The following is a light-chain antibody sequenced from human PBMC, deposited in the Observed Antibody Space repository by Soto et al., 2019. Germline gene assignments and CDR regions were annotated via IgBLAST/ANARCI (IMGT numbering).Light chain of an antibody. CDR2: AAY. V-gene: IGKV1-9*01. CDR1: QGINNY. CDR3: QQLNSYLIT. Sequence: DIQLTQSPSFLSASVGDRVTITCRASQGINNYLAWCQQKPGKAPNLLIYAAYTLQNGVPARFSGSGSGTDFTLTITNLQPEDFATYYCQQLNSYLITFGPGTKVD. J-gene: IGKJ3*01.